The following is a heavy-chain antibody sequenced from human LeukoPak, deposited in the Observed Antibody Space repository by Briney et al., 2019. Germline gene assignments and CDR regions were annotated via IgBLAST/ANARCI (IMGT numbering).Heavy chain of an antibody. D-gene: IGHD4-11*01. Sequence: PGGSLRLSCAASGFTFSSYGMHWVRQAPGKGLEWVAFIRYDGSNKYYADSVKARFTISRDNSKTTLYLQMNSLRAEDTAVYYCAKDRSNYEVIDYWGQGTLVTVSS. CDR1: GFTFSSYG. V-gene: IGHV3-30*02. CDR2: IRYDGSNK. J-gene: IGHJ4*02. CDR3: AKDRSNYEVIDY.